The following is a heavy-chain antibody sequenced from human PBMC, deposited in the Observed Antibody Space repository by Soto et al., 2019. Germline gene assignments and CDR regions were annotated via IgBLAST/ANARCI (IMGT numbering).Heavy chain of an antibody. CDR3: AREGGGYCSGASCYPYYFDS. CDR2: INAGNGNT. D-gene: IGHD2-15*01. Sequence: QVPLVQSGAEVKKPGASVKVSCKASGYTFTTYAIHWVRQAPGQRLEWMGWINAGNGNTRHSQKVQGRVTITRDTSASTAFMELSSLRSEDTAVHYCAREGGGYCSGASCYPYYFDSWGQGTLVTVSS. CDR1: GYTFTTYA. J-gene: IGHJ4*02. V-gene: IGHV1-3*01.